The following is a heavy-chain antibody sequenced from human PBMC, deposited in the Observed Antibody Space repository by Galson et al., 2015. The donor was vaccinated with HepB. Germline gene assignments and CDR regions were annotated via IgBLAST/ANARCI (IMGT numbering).Heavy chain of an antibody. CDR2: IIPVFGLP. D-gene: IGHD3-22*01. CDR1: RGTFNSFS. CDR3: ARELHYEGG. V-gene: IGHV1-69*13. Sequence: SVKVSCKASRGTFNSFSISWVRQAPGQGLEWMAGIIPVFGLPKYAQKFQGRVTISADESSSTAYMELSSLTSEDTAVYYCARELHYEGGWGQGTLVTVSS. J-gene: IGHJ4*02.